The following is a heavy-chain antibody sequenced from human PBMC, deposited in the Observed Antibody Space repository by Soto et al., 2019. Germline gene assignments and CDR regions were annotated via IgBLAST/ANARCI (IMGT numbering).Heavy chain of an antibody. V-gene: IGHV3-7*01. J-gene: IGHJ6*02. Sequence: EVQLVESGGGLVQPGGSLRLSCAASGFTFSSYWMSWVRQAPGKGLEWVANIKQDGSEKYYVDSVKGRFTISRDNAKNSLYLQMNSLRAEDTAVYYCARDEITMIVVVTDYGMDVWGQGTTVTVSS. CDR3: ARDEITMIVVVTDYGMDV. CDR1: GFTFSSYW. CDR2: IKQDGSEK. D-gene: IGHD3-22*01.